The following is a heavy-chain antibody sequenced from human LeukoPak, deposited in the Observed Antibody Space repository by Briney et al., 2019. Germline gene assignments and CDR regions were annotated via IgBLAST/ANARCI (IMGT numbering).Heavy chain of an antibody. CDR3: ARARPPSSSGCPDY. CDR2: ISHDGSNK. V-gene: IGHV3-30-3*01. D-gene: IGHD6-19*01. J-gene: IGHJ4*02. Sequence: PGGSLRLSCAASGFTFSNYAMHWVRQAPGKGLEWVAVISHDGSNKYHADSVEGRFTISRDNSKNTLYLQMNSLRAEDTAVYYCARARPPSSSGCPDYWGQGTLVTVSS. CDR1: GFTFSNYA.